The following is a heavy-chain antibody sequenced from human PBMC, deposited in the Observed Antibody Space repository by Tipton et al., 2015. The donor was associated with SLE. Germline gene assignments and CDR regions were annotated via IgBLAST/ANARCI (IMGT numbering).Heavy chain of an antibody. D-gene: IGHD6-13*01. CDR3: ARGPRDGSSWDGDY. CDR2: INHSGST. CDR1: GGSISSYY. V-gene: IGHV4-34*01. Sequence: TLSLTCTVSGGSISSYYWSWIRQPPGKGLEWIGEINHSGSTNYNPSLKSRVTISVDTSKNQFSLGLSSVTAADTAVYYCARGPRDGSSWDGDYWGQGTLVTVSS. J-gene: IGHJ4*02.